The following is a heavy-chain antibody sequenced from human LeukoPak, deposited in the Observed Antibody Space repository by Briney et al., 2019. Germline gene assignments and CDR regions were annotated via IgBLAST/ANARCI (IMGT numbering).Heavy chain of an antibody. Sequence: PSETLSLTCTVSSVSISSSRHYWGWIRQPPGKGLEWIGSVFYSGDTYYSPSLKTRVTMSVDTSKNQFSLKLNSVTAADTAVYYCARPGSLGSAANYWYFDLWGPGTLVTVSS. CDR1: SVSISSSRHY. D-gene: IGHD2-2*01. CDR3: ARPGSLGSAANYWYFDL. CDR2: VFYSGDT. J-gene: IGHJ2*01. V-gene: IGHV4-39*01.